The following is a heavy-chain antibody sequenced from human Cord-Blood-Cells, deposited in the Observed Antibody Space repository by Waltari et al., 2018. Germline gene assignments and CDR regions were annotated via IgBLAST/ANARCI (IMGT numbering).Heavy chain of an antibody. CDR3: ARLGEYSSGWYVVY. J-gene: IGHJ4*02. Sequence: QVQLQESGPGLVKPSETLSLTCTVSGGSISSYYWSWIRQSPGKGLEWIGYIYYSGSTNYNPSLKSRVTISVDTSKNQFSLKLSSVTAADTAVYYCARLGEYSSGWYVVYWGQGTLVTVSS. V-gene: IGHV4-59*08. CDR2: IYYSGST. D-gene: IGHD6-19*01. CDR1: GGSISSYY.